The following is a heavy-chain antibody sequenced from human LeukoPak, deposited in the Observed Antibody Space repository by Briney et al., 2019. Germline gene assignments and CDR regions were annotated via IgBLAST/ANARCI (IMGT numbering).Heavy chain of an antibody. CDR1: GFTVSSNY. J-gene: IGHJ4*02. Sequence: GGSLRLSCAASGFTVSSNYMSWVRQAPGKGLEWVSVIYSGGRTYYADSVKGRFTISRDNSKNTVYLQMNSLRAEDTAVYYCARDEWRGPYYWGQGTLVTVSS. CDR3: ARDEWRGPYY. V-gene: IGHV3-53*01. D-gene: IGHD3-3*01. CDR2: IYSGGRT.